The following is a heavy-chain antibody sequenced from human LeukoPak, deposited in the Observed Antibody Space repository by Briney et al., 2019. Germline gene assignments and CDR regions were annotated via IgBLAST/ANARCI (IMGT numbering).Heavy chain of an antibody. CDR3: ARVGGGSHSQGLMRY. D-gene: IGHD3-16*01. CDR1: GYTFTSYG. Sequence: ASVKVSCKASGYTFTSYGISWVRQAPGQGLECMGWIRAYNGNTNYAQKLQGRVTMTTDTSTSTAYMELRSLRSDDTAVYYCARVGGGSHSQGLMRYWGQGTLVTVSS. J-gene: IGHJ4*02. V-gene: IGHV1-18*01. CDR2: IRAYNGNT.